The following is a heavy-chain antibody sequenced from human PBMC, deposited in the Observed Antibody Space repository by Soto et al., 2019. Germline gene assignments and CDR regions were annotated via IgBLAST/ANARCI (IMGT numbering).Heavy chain of an antibody. CDR3: ARAQIAARPDWFDP. CDR1: GFTFSSYS. CDR2: ISSSSSYI. D-gene: IGHD6-6*01. Sequence: GGSLRLSCAASGFTFSSYSMNWVRQAPGKGLEWVSSISSSSSYIYYADSVKGRFTISRDNAKNSLYLQMNSLRAEDTAVYYCARAQIAARPDWFDPWGQGTLVTVSS. J-gene: IGHJ5*02. V-gene: IGHV3-21*01.